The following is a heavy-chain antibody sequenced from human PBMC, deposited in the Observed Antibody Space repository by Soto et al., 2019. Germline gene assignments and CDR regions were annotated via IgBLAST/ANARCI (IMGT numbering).Heavy chain of an antibody. CDR1: GGTFSTYA. V-gene: IGHV1-69*13. J-gene: IGHJ4*02. Sequence: SVKVSCKASGGTFSTYAIDWVRQAPGQGLEWMGGIIPLFGTAKYAQNFQGRITITADESTDTAYMELRSLRSQDTAVYYCARGVRYDSSGYYYFYWGQGTLVTVSS. D-gene: IGHD3-22*01. CDR2: IIPLFGTA. CDR3: ARGVRYDSSGYYYFY.